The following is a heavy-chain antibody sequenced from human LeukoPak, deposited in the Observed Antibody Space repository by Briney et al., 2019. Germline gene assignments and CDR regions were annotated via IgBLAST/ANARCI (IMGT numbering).Heavy chain of an antibody. CDR1: GFTFSRYG. Sequence: GGSLRLSCAASGFTFSRYGMSWVRQAPGKGLEWVGRIKSKTDGGTIDYAAPVKGTFTISRDDSKNTLYLQMNSLKTEDTAVYYCTASMEVSTYFDYWGQGTLVTVSS. J-gene: IGHJ4*02. V-gene: IGHV3-15*01. D-gene: IGHD5/OR15-5a*01. CDR3: TASMEVSTYFDY. CDR2: IKSKTDGGTI.